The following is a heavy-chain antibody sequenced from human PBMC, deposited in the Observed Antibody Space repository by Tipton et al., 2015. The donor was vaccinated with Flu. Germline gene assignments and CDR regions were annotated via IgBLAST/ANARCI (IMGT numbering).Heavy chain of an antibody. V-gene: IGHV4-38-2*01. Sequence: TLSLTCPVSGYSIRSAYYWGCARRPPGKGLEWIGTIYHSGTTYYNPSLKSRLTISVDTPKNQFSLRLSSVTAADTAVYYCARHTGDSVRGVIDYWGQGTLVTVSS. CDR1: GYSIRSAYY. J-gene: IGHJ4*02. CDR3: ARHTGDSVRGVIDY. CDR2: IYHSGTT. D-gene: IGHD3-10*02.